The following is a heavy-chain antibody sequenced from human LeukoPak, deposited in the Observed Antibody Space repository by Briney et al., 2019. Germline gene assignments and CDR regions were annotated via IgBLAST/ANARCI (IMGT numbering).Heavy chain of an antibody. CDR1: SGSIRNYY. D-gene: IGHD6-13*01. CDR2: IYTSGST. Sequence: SETLSLTCTVSSGSIRNYYWSWIRQPAGKGLEWIGRIYTSGSTNYNPSLKSRVTMSLDTSKNQFSLKLSSVTAADTAVYYCARAHTAAGTTYYYYYMDVWGKGTTVTVSS. V-gene: IGHV4-4*07. J-gene: IGHJ6*03. CDR3: ARAHTAAGTTYYYYYMDV.